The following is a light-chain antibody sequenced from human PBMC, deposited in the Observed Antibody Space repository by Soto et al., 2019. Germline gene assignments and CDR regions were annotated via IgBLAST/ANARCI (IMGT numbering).Light chain of an antibody. CDR1: SSDVGRYDF. CDR2: EVS. Sequence: QSVLTQPASVSGSPGQSITISCTGTSSDVGRYDFVSWYQQHPGKVPKLIIYEVSHRPSGISDRLSGSKSVNTASLTIFGLQAEDEADYYCSSYTSVSTSCVFGTGTKVTVL. CDR3: SSYTSVSTSCV. V-gene: IGLV2-14*01. J-gene: IGLJ1*01.